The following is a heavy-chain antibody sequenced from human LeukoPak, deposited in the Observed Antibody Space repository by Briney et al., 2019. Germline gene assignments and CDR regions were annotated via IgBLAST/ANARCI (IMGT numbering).Heavy chain of an antibody. J-gene: IGHJ4*02. V-gene: IGHV3-23*01. CDR3: TKSPFSGSYRFED. Sequence: GGSLRLSCVASGFTFSTYAMSWVRQAPGQGLEWVSVISGGGVTTYYADSVKGRFSISRANSKNTLWLQMSSLRAEDTAVYFCTKSPFSGSYRFEDWGQGTLVTVSS. CDR2: ISGGGVTT. D-gene: IGHD1-26*01. CDR1: GFTFSTYA.